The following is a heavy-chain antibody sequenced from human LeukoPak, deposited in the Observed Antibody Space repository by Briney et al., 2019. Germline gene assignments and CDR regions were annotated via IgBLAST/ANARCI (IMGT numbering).Heavy chain of an antibody. Sequence: GGSLRLSCAASGFTFSSCSMNWVRQAPGKGLEWVSSISSSSSYIYYADSVKGRFTISRDNAKNSLYLQMNSLRAEDTAVYYCARAGSSGYHYWGQGTLVTVSS. J-gene: IGHJ4*02. V-gene: IGHV3-21*01. CDR3: ARAGSSGYHY. CDR2: ISSSSSYI. D-gene: IGHD6-19*01. CDR1: GFTFSSCS.